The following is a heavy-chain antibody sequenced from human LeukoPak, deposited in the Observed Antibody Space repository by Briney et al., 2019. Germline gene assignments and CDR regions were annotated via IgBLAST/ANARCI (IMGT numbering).Heavy chain of an antibody. J-gene: IGHJ4*02. D-gene: IGHD5-18*01. CDR2: ISTSRNYI. V-gene: IGHV3-21*03. CDR3: ARRAMTERGVSYGLDY. Sequence: GGSLRLSCVVSGLTFSSYHMNWVRQAPGKGLEWVSSISTSRNYIYYADSVTGRFTISRDNAKNSLYLQMNSLRAEDTAVYYCARRAMTERGVSYGLDYWGQGTLVTVSS. CDR1: GLTFSSYH.